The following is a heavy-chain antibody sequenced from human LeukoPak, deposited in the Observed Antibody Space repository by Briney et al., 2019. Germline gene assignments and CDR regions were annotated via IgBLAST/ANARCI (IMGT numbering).Heavy chain of an antibody. CDR2: ISSSSSYI. CDR3: AREAGGITIFGVVIDPYYYYYYMDV. V-gene: IGHV3-21*01. CDR1: GFTFSSYE. J-gene: IGHJ6*03. D-gene: IGHD3-3*01. Sequence: GGSLRLSCAASGFTFSSYEMNWVRQAPGKGLEWVSSISSSSSYIYYADSVKGRFTISRDNAKNSLYLQMNSLRAEDTAVYYCAREAGGITIFGVVIDPYYYYYYMDVWGKGTTVTVSS.